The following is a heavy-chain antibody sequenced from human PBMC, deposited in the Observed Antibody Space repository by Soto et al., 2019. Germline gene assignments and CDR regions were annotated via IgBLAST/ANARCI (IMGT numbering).Heavy chain of an antibody. CDR2: ISYDGSNK. CDR1: GFTFSSYA. CDR3: ARERDYGSGRSTYGMDV. V-gene: IGHV3-30-3*01. D-gene: IGHD3-10*01. Sequence: QVQLVESGGGVVQPGRSLRLSCAASGFTFSSYAMHWVRQAPGKGLEWVAVISYDGSNKYYADSVKGRFTISRDNPKNTLYLQMNSLRAEDTAVYYCARERDYGSGRSTYGMDVWGQRTTVTVSS. J-gene: IGHJ6*02.